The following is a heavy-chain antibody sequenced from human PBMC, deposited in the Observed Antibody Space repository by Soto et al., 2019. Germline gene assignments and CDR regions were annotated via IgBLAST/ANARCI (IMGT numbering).Heavy chain of an antibody. V-gene: IGHV3-23*01. Sequence: EVQLLESGGGLVQPGGSLRLSCEVSGFTFTNYAMSWVRQAPGKGLEWVAAISGGGGTTDYADSVKGRFSISRDNSKNPLFLEITSVRAEDTAVYFCVKVGCSVAGCQAKNYRGTTERHFDYWGQGTLVTASS. CDR3: VKVGCSVAGCQAKNYRGTTERHFDY. CDR1: GFTFTNYA. D-gene: IGHD1-1*01. CDR2: ISGGGGTT. J-gene: IGHJ4*02.